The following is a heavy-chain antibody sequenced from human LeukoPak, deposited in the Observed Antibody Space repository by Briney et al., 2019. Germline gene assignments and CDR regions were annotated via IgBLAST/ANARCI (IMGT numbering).Heavy chain of an antibody. Sequence: GASVKVSCKTSGYSFTDYYIHWVRQAPGQGLEWMGWINPKSGRTSSARKFQDRVTMTRDPSISTVYMDMAWLTSDVTAIHFCARADFVDAGPYLIGPWGQGTLVTVSS. D-gene: IGHD3-3*01. CDR2: INPKSGRT. V-gene: IGHV1-2*02. J-gene: IGHJ5*02. CDR3: ARADFVDAGPYLIGP. CDR1: GYSFTDYY.